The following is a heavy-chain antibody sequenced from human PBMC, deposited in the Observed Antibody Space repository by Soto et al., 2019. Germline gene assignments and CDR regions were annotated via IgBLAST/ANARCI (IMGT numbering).Heavy chain of an antibody. CDR2: IRSKAYGGTT. J-gene: IGHJ4*02. Sequence: GGSLRLSCTASGFTFGDYAMSWVRQAPGKGLEWVGFIRSKAYGGTTEYAASVKGRFTISRDDSKSIAYLQMNSLKTEDTAVYYCTSSTHYGGNTKIYYWGQGTLVTVSS. D-gene: IGHD4-17*01. CDR3: TSSTHYGGNTKIYY. V-gene: IGHV3-49*04. CDR1: GFTFGDYA.